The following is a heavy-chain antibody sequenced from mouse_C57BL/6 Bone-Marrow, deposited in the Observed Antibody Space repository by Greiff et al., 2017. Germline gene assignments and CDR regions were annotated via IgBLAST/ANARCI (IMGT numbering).Heavy chain of an antibody. D-gene: IGHD2-3*01. CDR1: GFTFSSYA. Sequence: EVQLVESGEGLVKPGGSLKLSCAASGFTFSSYAMSWVRQTPEKRLEWVAYISSGGDYIYYADTVKGRFTISRDNARNTLYRQMSSLKSEDTAMYYCTRDGYYVGFDYWGQGTTLTVSS. CDR3: TRDGYYVGFDY. CDR2: ISSGGDYI. V-gene: IGHV5-9-1*02. J-gene: IGHJ2*01.